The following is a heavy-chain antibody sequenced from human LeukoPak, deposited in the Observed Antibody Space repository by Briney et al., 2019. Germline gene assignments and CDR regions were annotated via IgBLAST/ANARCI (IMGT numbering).Heavy chain of an antibody. CDR2: IYYSGST. CDR1: GGSISSYY. J-gene: IGHJ3*02. V-gene: IGHV4-59*01. CDR3: ARAMVDFDAFDI. Sequence: SETLSFACTVSGGSISSYYWSWIRQPPGKGLEWIGYIYYSGSTNYNPSLKSRVTISVDTSKNQFSLKLSSVTAADTAVYYCARAMVDFDAFDIWGQGTMVTVSS. D-gene: IGHD5-18*01.